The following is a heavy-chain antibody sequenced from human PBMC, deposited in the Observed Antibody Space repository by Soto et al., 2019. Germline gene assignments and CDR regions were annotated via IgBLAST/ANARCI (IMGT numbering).Heavy chain of an antibody. V-gene: IGHV4-34*01. J-gene: IGHJ6*02. CDR2: INHSGST. CDR1: GWSFSVYY. CDR3: ARVRWRRFGERGYYYYGMDV. D-gene: IGHD3-10*01. Sequence: SETLSLTCAVYGWSFSVYYWSWIRQPPGKGLEWIGEINHSGSTNYNPSLKSRVTISVDTSKNQFSLKLSSVTAADTAVYYCARVRWRRFGERGYYYYGMDVWGQGTTVTVSS.